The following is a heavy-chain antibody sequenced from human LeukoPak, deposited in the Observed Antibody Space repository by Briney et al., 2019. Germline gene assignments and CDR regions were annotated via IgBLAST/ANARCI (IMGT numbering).Heavy chain of an antibody. CDR1: GFTVSSNY. Sequence: GGSLRLSCAASGFTVSSNYMSWVREAPGEGLEWVSIIYSGGSTFYADSVKGRFTISRDNSKNTLYLQMNRLRVEDTAVYYCARDYYGSGWFDYWGQGTLVTVSS. CDR2: IYSGGST. D-gene: IGHD6-19*01. V-gene: IGHV3-66*01. J-gene: IGHJ4*02. CDR3: ARDYYGSGWFDY.